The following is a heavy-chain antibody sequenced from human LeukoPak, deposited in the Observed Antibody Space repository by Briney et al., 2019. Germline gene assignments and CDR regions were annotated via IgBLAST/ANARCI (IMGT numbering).Heavy chain of an antibody. CDR3: ARSGSYVDY. V-gene: IGHV3-53*01. J-gene: IGHJ4*02. CDR1: GFNVSSNY. Sequence: GASLRLSCAASGFNVSSNYMSWVRQAPGKGLEWVSVIYSGGSTYYADSVKGRFTISRDNSKNTLYLQMKSLRAEDTAVYYCARSGSYVDYWGQGTLVTVSS. D-gene: IGHD1-26*01. CDR2: IYSGGST.